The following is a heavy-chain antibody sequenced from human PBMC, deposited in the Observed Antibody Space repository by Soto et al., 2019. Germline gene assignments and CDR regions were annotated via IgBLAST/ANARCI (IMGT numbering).Heavy chain of an antibody. Sequence: GGSLRLSCAASGFTFSSYGMHWVRQAPGKGLEWVSSISSSSSYIYYADSVKGRFTISRDNAKNSLYLQMNSLRAEDTAVYYCARAGGGFGDPRNYYYYYGMDFWGQGTTVIVSS. CDR1: GFTFSSYG. CDR3: ARAGGGFGDPRNYYYYYGMDF. CDR2: ISSSSSYI. V-gene: IGHV3-21*01. D-gene: IGHD3-10*01. J-gene: IGHJ6*02.